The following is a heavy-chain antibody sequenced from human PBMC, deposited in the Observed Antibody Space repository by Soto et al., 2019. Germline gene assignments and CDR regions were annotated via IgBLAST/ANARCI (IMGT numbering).Heavy chain of an antibody. CDR3: ARDYGEGEQIVYGMDV. CDR2: INHSGST. Sequence: NPSETLSLTCAVYGGSFSGYYWSWIRQPPGKGLEWIGEINHSGSTNYNPSLKSRVTISVDTSKNQFSLKLSSVTAADTAVYYCARDYGEGEQIVYGMDVWGQGTTVTVSS. CDR1: GGSFSGYY. D-gene: IGHD4-17*01. V-gene: IGHV4-34*01. J-gene: IGHJ6*02.